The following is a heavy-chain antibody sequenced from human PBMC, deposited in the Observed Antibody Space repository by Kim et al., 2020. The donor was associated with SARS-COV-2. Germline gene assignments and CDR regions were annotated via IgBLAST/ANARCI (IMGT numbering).Heavy chain of an antibody. D-gene: IGHD6-6*01. J-gene: IGHJ6*02. CDR3: ARAGYSSSIGMDV. V-gene: IGHV1-18*01. Sequence: YAPKLQGRVTMPTDTSTSTAYMELRSLRSDDTAVYYCARAGYSSSIGMDVWGQGTTVTVSS.